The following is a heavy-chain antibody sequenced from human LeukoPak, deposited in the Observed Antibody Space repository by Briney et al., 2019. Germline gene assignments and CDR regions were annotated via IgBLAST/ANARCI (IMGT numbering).Heavy chain of an antibody. CDR3: ARYQRYGDYIDY. V-gene: IGHV4-59*01. Sequence: SETLSLTCTVSGGSISSYYWSWLRQPPGKGLEWIGYIYYSGSTNYNPSLKSRVTISVDTSKNQFSLKLSSVTAADTAVYYCARYQRYGDYIDYWGQGTLVTVSS. CDR1: GGSISSYY. J-gene: IGHJ4*02. CDR2: IYYSGST. D-gene: IGHD2-2*01.